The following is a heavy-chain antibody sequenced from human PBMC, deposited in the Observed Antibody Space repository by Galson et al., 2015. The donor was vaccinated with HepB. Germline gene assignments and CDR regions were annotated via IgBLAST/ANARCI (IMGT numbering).Heavy chain of an antibody. Sequence: ETLSLTCTVSGGSISSTSYYWGWIRQPPGKGLEWIGSVYYSGSPYFNPSLKSRVTISVDTSKNQFSLKLSSVTAADTAVYYCASLTLWYYFDYWGQGTLVTVSS. CDR1: GGSISSTSYY. J-gene: IGHJ4*02. CDR2: VYYSGSP. CDR3: ASLTLWYYFDY. D-gene: IGHD2-21*01. V-gene: IGHV4-39*07.